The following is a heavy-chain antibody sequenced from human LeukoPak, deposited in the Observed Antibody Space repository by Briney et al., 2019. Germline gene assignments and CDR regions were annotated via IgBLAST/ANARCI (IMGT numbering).Heavy chain of an antibody. Sequence: GGSLRLSCAASGFTVSSNYMIWVRQPPGKGLEWVSVIYSGGSTYYADSVKGRFTISRDNSKNTLYLQMNSLRAEDTAVYYCARRYCSSTSCLIDYWGQGTLVTVSS. V-gene: IGHV3-66*01. CDR2: IYSGGST. D-gene: IGHD2-2*01. CDR3: ARRYCSSTSCLIDY. CDR1: GFTVSSNY. J-gene: IGHJ4*02.